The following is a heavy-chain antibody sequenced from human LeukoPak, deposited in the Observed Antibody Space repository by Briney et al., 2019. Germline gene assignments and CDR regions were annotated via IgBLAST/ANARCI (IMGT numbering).Heavy chain of an antibody. D-gene: IGHD3-10*02. CDR3: AELGITMIGGV. V-gene: IGHV3-7*01. J-gene: IGHJ6*04. Sequence: GGSLRLSCAASGFTLTTYWMTWVRQAPGKGLEWVANVKPDGSEKYYVDSVKGRFTISRDNAKNSVSLQMNSLRAEDTAVYYCAELGITMIGGVWGKGTTVTISS. CDR1: GFTLTTYW. CDR2: VKPDGSEK.